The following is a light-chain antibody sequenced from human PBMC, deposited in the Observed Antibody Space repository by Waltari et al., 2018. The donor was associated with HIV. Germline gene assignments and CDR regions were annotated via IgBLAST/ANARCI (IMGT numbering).Light chain of an antibody. CDR3: VLYMGSGLWV. J-gene: IGLJ3*02. V-gene: IGLV8-61*01. CDR1: SGSVSTSYY. Sequence: LTCGLSSGSVSTSYYPSWYQQTPGQAPRTLIHSTNTRSSGVPDRFSGSIVGNKAALTITGAQADDESDYYCVLYMGSGLWVFGGGTKLTVL. CDR2: STN.